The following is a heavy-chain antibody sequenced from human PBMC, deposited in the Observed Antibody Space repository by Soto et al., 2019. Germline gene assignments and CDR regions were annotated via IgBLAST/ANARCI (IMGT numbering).Heavy chain of an antibody. CDR3: GRDEYGYGGFCDS. D-gene: IGHD5-12*01. CDR1: GVSISTSH. V-gene: IGHV4-4*07. Sequence: SETLSLTCNVSGVSISTSHWSWIRTPAGKGLEWIGRMQTSGSTSYNPSLKSRVSMSLETSKTHFSRKVISLTGVDTAVYECGRDEYGYGGFCDSWGKGTLVT. J-gene: IGHJ5*01. CDR2: MQTSGST.